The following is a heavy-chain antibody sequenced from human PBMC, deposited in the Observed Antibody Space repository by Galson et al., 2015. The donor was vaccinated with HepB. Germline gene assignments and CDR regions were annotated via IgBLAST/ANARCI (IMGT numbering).Heavy chain of an antibody. D-gene: IGHD6-13*01. Sequence: SVKVSCKASGYTFTSYDINWVRQATGQRLEWMGRIIPILGIANYAQKFQGRVTITADKSTSTAYMELSSLRSEDTAVYYCAREEWQQLGPSDYWGQGTLVTVSS. CDR1: GYTFTSYD. J-gene: IGHJ4*02. CDR2: IIPILGIA. V-gene: IGHV1-69*04. CDR3: AREEWQQLGPSDY.